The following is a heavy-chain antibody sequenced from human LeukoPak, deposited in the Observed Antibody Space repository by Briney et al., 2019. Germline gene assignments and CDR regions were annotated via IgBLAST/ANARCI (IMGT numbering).Heavy chain of an antibody. CDR3: ARRWYSSSWHGGLFDY. CDR2: IYYSGST. V-gene: IGHV4-39*01. D-gene: IGHD6-13*01. Sequence: SETLSLTCTVSGGSISSSSYYWGWIRQPPGKGLEWIGSIYYSGSTYYNPSLKSRVTISVDTSKNQFSLKLSSVTAADTAVYYCARRWYSSSWHGGLFDYWGQGTLVTVSS. J-gene: IGHJ4*02. CDR1: GGSISSSSYY.